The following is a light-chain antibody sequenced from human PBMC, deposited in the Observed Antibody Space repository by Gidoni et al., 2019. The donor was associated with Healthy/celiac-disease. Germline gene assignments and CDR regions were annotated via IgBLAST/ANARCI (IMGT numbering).Light chain of an antibody. V-gene: IGKV1-39*01. J-gene: IGKJ4*01. CDR2: AAS. CDR3: QQSYSTPT. Sequence: DIQMTQSPSSLSASVGDRVTITCRASQSISSYLNWYQQKPGKAPKLLIYAASSLQSGVPSRFSGSGSGTDFTLTISSLQPVDFATYYCQQSYSTPTFGGGTKVEIK. CDR1: QSISSY.